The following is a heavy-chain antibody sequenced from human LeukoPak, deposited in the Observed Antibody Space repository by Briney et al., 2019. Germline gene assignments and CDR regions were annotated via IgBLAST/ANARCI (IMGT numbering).Heavy chain of an antibody. CDR1: GGPFSGYY. Sequence: SETLSLTCAVYGGPFSGYYWSWIRQPPGKGLEWIGEINHSGSTNYNPSLKSRVTISVDTSKNQFSLKLSSVTAAVTAVYYCAIRVMVRGPFGVWGKGTTVTVSS. D-gene: IGHD3-10*01. CDR3: AIRVMVRGPFGV. CDR2: INHSGST. J-gene: IGHJ6*04. V-gene: IGHV4-34*01.